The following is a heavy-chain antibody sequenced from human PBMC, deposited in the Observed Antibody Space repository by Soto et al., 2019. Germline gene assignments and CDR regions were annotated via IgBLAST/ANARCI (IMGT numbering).Heavy chain of an antibody. Sequence: SVKVSCKASGGTFSSYAISWVRQAPGQGLEWMGGIIPIFGTANYAQKFQGRVTITADESTSTAYMELSSLRSEDTAVYYCASVVVPAAIGYYYGMDVWGQGTTVTAP. D-gene: IGHD2-2*02. J-gene: IGHJ6*02. CDR1: GGTFSSYA. CDR3: ASVVVPAAIGYYYGMDV. V-gene: IGHV1-69*13. CDR2: IIPIFGTA.